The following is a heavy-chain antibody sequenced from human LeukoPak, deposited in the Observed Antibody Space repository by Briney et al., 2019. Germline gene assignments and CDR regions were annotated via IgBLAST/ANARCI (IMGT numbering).Heavy chain of an antibody. CDR2: SSSSGGNT. V-gene: IGHV3-23*01. CDR3: AKRGSDWYYFDY. J-gene: IGHJ4*02. CDR1: GFIFSSYA. Sequence: GGSLRLSCVVSGFIFSSYAMTWVRQAPGKGLEWVSGSSSSGGNTYYADSVKGRFTVSRDNSKNTLYLQMNSLRAEDTAVYYCAKRGSDWYYFDYWGQGTLVTVSS. D-gene: IGHD6-19*01.